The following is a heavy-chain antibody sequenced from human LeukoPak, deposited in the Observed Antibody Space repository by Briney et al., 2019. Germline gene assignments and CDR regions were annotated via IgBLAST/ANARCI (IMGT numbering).Heavy chain of an antibody. D-gene: IGHD1-26*01. V-gene: IGHV3-49*03. CDR3: GSGGELIDY. Sequence: PGGSLRLSCTASGFTFGDYAMNWFGRAPGKGWGGVGFIRSKAYGGTTEYAASVKGRFTISRDDSKSIAYLQMNSLKTEDTAVYYCGSGGELIDYWGQGTLVTVSS. J-gene: IGHJ4*02. CDR2: IRSKAYGGTT. CDR1: GFTFGDYA.